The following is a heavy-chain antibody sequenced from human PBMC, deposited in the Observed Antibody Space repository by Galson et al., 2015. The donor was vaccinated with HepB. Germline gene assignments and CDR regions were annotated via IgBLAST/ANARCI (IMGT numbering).Heavy chain of an antibody. CDR1: GFTFSSYA. J-gene: IGHJ4*02. CDR2: ISGSGGST. D-gene: IGHD3-22*01. Sequence: SLRLSCAASGFTFSSYAMSWVRQAPGKGLEWVSAISGSGGSTYYADSVKGRFTISRDNSKNTLYLQMNSLRAEDTAVYYCAKGLYYYDSSGYYPEYYFDYWGQGTLVTVSS. V-gene: IGHV3-23*01. CDR3: AKGLYYYDSSGYYPEYYFDY.